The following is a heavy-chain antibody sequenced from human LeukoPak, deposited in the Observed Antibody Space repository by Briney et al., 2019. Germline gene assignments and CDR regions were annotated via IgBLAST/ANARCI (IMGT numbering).Heavy chain of an antibody. Sequence: TSETLSLTCTVSGGSISSSSYYWGWIRQPPGKGLEWIGSIYYSGSTYYNPSLKSRVTVSVDTSKNQFSLKLSSVTAADTAVYYCASRSSWYGGAWFDYWGQGTLVTVSS. CDR1: GGSISSSSYY. CDR2: IYYSGST. V-gene: IGHV4-39*01. D-gene: IGHD6-13*01. J-gene: IGHJ4*02. CDR3: ASRSSWYGGAWFDY.